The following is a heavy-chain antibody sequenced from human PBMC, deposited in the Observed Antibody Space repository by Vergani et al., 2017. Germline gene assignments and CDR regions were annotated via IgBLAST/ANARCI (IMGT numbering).Heavy chain of an antibody. J-gene: IGHJ3*02. V-gene: IGHV3-53*02. CDR3: ARFLGYPSSDYAFDI. Sequence: EVQLVETGGGLIQPGGSLRLSCAASGFTVSSNYMSWVRQAPGKGLEWVSVIYGGGSTYYADSVKGRFTISRDNSKNPPYLQMNSLRAEDTAVYYCARFLGYPSSDYAFDIWGQGTMVTVSS. CDR1: GFTVSSNY. D-gene: IGHD3-16*01. CDR2: IYGGGST.